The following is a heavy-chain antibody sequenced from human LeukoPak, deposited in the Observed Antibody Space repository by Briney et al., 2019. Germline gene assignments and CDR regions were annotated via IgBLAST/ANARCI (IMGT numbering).Heavy chain of an antibody. D-gene: IGHD3-10*01. J-gene: IGHJ3*02. CDR2: ISYDGSNK. CDR3: AKGEFYLDAFDI. V-gene: IGHV3-30*18. CDR1: GFTFDDYG. Sequence: GGSLRLSCAASGFTFDDYGMSWVRQAPGKGLEWVAVISYDGSNKYYADSVKGRFTISRDNSKNTLYLQMKSLRAEDTAVYFCAKGEFYLDAFDIWGQGTLVTVSS.